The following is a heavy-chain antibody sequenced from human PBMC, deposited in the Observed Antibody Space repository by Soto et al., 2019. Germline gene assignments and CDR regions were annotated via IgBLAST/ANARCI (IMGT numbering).Heavy chain of an antibody. CDR2: IIPIFGTA. Sequence: QVQLVQSGAEVKKPGSSVKVSCKASGGTFSSYAISWVRQAPGQGLEWMGGIIPIFGTANYAQKFQGRVTITADETTSTAYRKLSSLRSADTAVYDCARDRGDYGDYVSDGFDYWGQGALVTVSS. V-gene: IGHV1-69*12. D-gene: IGHD4-17*01. J-gene: IGHJ4*02. CDR1: GGTFSSYA. CDR3: ARDRGDYGDYVSDGFDY.